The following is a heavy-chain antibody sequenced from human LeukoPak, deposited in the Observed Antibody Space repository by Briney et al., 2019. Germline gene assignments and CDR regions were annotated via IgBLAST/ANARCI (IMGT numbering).Heavy chain of an antibody. CDR1: GFTFDDYA. CDR2: ISWNSGSI. Sequence: PGGSLRLSCAASGFTFDDYAMHWVRQAPGKGLEWVSGISWNSGSIGYADSVKGRFTISRDNSKNTVYLQMNSLRAEDTAVYYCAKLRSWYGDYWGQGTRVTVSS. J-gene: IGHJ4*02. V-gene: IGHV3-9*01. D-gene: IGHD6-13*01. CDR3: AKLRSWYGDY.